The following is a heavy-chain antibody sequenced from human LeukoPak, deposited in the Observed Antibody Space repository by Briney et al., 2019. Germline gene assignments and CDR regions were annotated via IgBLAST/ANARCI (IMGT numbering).Heavy chain of an antibody. J-gene: IGHJ6*02. V-gene: IGHV3-21*01. CDR1: GFTFSSYN. Sequence: GGSLRLSCAASGFTFSSYNMNWVRQAPGKGLEWVSSISSSSSYIYYADSVKGRFTISRDNAKNSLYLQMNSLRAEDTAVYYYARDKIAAAGTDYYYGMDVWGQGTTVTVSS. D-gene: IGHD6-13*01. CDR3: ARDKIAAAGTDYYYGMDV. CDR2: ISSSSSYI.